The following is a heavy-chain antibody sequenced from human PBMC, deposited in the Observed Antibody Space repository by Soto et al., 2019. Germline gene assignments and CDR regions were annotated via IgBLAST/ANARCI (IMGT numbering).Heavy chain of an antibody. CDR1: GYTFTSYA. J-gene: IGHJ4*02. D-gene: IGHD2-2*02. CDR3: ARARCSSTSCYIDY. Sequence: SVKVSCKASGYTFTSYAMHWVRQAPVQRLEWMGWINAGNGNTKYSQKFQGRVTITRDTSASTAYMELSSLRSEDTAVYYCARARCSSTSCYIDYWGQGTLVTVSS. CDR2: INAGNGNT. V-gene: IGHV1-3*01.